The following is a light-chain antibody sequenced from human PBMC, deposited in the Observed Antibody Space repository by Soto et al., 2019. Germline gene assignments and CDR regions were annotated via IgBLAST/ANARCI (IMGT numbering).Light chain of an antibody. CDR1: QSVLYSSNNKNY. CDR2: WAS. CDR3: HQYYSTPQT. Sequence: DIVMTQSPDSLAVSLGERATINCQSSQSVLYSSNNKNYLAWYQKKPGQPPKTVIYWASTRESGVPDRFSGSGSGTDFTLTISSLQAEDGAVDYGHQYYSTPQTFGQGTKVDI. J-gene: IGKJ1*01. V-gene: IGKV4-1*01.